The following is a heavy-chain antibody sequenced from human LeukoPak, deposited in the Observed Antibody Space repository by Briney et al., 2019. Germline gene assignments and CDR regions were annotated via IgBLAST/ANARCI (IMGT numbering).Heavy chain of an antibody. J-gene: IGHJ4*02. Sequence: PSENLSLTCNVSGASLSSYFWSWIRQPPGKGLEWIGYIYYDGYPNYSPSLRSRITISVEKSKSQFSLNLRSVTAADTALYFCAGTELGYCTVTGCPLESWGQGTLVTVSS. CDR1: GASLSSYF. CDR3: AGTELGYCTVTGCPLES. CDR2: IYYDGYP. D-gene: IGHD2-8*02. V-gene: IGHV4-59*01.